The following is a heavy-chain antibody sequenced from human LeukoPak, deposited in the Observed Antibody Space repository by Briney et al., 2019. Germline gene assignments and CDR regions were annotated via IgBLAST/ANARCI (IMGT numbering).Heavy chain of an antibody. CDR3: AKDEGEPWDYYYYMDV. Sequence: GGSLRLSCAASGFTFSSYAMHWVRQAPGKGLEWVAVISYDGSNKYYADSVKGRFTISRDNSKNTLYLQMNSLRAEDTAVYYCAKDEGEPWDYYYYMDVWGKGTTVTVSS. CDR2: ISYDGSNK. D-gene: IGHD3-16*01. V-gene: IGHV3-30*04. J-gene: IGHJ6*03. CDR1: GFTFSSYA.